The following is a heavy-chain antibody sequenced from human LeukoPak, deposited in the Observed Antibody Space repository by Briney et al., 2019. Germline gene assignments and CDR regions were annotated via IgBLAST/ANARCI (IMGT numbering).Heavy chain of an antibody. V-gene: IGHV4-39*01. J-gene: IGHJ4*02. CDR3: ATTSPGIAVAGGDFDY. D-gene: IGHD6-13*01. CDR2: VFHSGST. CDR1: GGSISSFSYY. Sequence: SETLSLTCTVSGGSISSFSYYWSWIRQPPGKGLECIGNVFHSGSTNYNPSLKGQVTISVDTSKNQFSLKLTSVTAADTAVYYCATTSPGIAVAGGDFDYWGQGTLVTVSS.